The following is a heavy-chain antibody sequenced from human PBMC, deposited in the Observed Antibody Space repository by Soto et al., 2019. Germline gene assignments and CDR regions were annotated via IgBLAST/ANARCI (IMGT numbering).Heavy chain of an antibody. V-gene: IGHV3-11*03. Sequence: LTCTVSGGSISSYYWSWIRQAPGKGLEWVSYISSSSSYTNYADSVKGRFTISRDNSKNTLYLQMNSLRAEDTAVYYCAKSPGMYYYDSSGYYHYDYWGQGTLVTVSS. CDR3: AKSPGMYYYDSSGYYHYDY. J-gene: IGHJ4*02. CDR1: GGSISSYY. D-gene: IGHD3-22*01. CDR2: ISSSSSYT.